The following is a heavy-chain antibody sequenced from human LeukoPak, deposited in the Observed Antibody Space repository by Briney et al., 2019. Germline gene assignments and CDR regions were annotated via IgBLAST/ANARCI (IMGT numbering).Heavy chain of an antibody. CDR2: IWYDGSNK. CDR3: ARERIAAAGTPPYYYYYGMDV. Sequence: GGSLRLSCAASGFTFSSYGMHWVRQAPGKGLEWVAVIWYDGSNKYYADSVKGRFTISRDNSKNTLYLQMNSLRAEDTAVYYCARERIAAAGTPPYYYYYGMDVWGQGTTVTVSS. D-gene: IGHD6-13*01. J-gene: IGHJ6*02. V-gene: IGHV3-33*08. CDR1: GFTFSSYG.